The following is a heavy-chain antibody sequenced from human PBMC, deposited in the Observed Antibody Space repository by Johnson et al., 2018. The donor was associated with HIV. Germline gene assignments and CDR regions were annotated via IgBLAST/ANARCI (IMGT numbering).Heavy chain of an antibody. CDR1: GFTFSDVW. Sequence: VQLVESGGGSVKPGDSLRLSCAASGFTFSDVWMTWVRQAPGRGLEWLGRIKSKTDGGTTDYAAPVKGRFTIPRDDSKNTLYLQMNSLKTEDTAVYYCTTDLPGGYYGGNWTYDAFDIWGQGTMVIVSP. CDR2: IKSKTDGGTT. V-gene: IGHV3-15*01. D-gene: IGHD4-23*01. CDR3: TTDLPGGYYGGNWTYDAFDI. J-gene: IGHJ3*02.